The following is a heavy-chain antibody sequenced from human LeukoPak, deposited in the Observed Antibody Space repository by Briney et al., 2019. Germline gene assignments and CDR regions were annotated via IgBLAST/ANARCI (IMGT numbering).Heavy chain of an antibody. CDR2: IYYSGTT. D-gene: IGHD2-21*01. CDR1: GGSISSYY. V-gene: IGHV4-59*01. Sequence: SETLSLTCTVSGGSISSYYWSWIRQPPGKGLEWIGYIYYSGTTNYNPSLKSRVTISVDTSKNQFSLKLSAVTAADSAVYYSARGCCGADAFDIWGQGTMVTVSS. CDR3: ARGCCGADAFDI. J-gene: IGHJ3*02.